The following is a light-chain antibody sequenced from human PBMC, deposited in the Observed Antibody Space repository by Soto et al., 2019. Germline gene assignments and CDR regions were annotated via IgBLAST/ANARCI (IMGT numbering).Light chain of an antibody. CDR2: EVS. J-gene: IGLJ1*01. Sequence: QSALTQPASVSGSPGQSITISCTGSSSDVGGYNYVSWYRQHPGKAPQLMIYEVSNRPSGLSNRFSGSKSGNTASLTISGLQAEDEADYCCSSYTSSSTPFVFGTGTKVTVL. CDR3: SSYTSSSTPFV. CDR1: SSDVGGYNY. V-gene: IGLV2-14*01.